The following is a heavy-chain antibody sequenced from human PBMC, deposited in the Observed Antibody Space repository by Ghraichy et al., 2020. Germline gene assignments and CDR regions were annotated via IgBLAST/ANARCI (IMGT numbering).Heavy chain of an antibody. D-gene: IGHD6-13*01. CDR1: GGSISSYY. V-gene: IGHV4-59*01. J-gene: IGHJ5*02. CDR2: IYYSGST. Sequence: SETLSLTCTVSGGSISSYYSSWIRQPPGKGLEWIGYIYYSGSTNYNPSLKSRVTISVDTSKNQFSLRLSSVTAADTAVYYCPRGRIAAAGTVWFDPWGQGSLVTGAS. CDR3: PRGRIAAAGTVWFDP.